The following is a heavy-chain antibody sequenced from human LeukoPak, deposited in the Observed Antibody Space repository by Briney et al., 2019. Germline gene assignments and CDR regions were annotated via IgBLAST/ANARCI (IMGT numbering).Heavy chain of an antibody. CDR1: GFTLSSYA. V-gene: IGHV3-23*01. CDR2: ISGSGGST. D-gene: IGHD3-3*01. CDR3: ARRYDFWSGYYPTNWFDP. J-gene: IGHJ5*02. Sequence: GGSLRLSCAASGFTLSSYAMSWVRQAPGKGLEWVSAISGSGGSTYYADSVKGRFTISRDNSKNTLYLQMNSLRAEDTAVYYCARRYDFWSGYYPTNWFDPWGQGTLVTVSS.